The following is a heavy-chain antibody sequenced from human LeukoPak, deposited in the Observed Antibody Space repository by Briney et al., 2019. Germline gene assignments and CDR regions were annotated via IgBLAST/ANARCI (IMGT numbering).Heavy chain of an antibody. Sequence: GGSLRLSCAASGITFSDYYMSWIRQAPGKGLEWVSYISSSSTYTNYADSVKGRFTISRDNAKNSVYLQMNSLRGEDTAAYYCASWATGIDYWGQGTLVTVSS. D-gene: IGHD1-14*01. CDR3: ASWATGIDY. CDR1: GITFSDYY. CDR2: ISSSSTYT. J-gene: IGHJ4*02. V-gene: IGHV3-11*03.